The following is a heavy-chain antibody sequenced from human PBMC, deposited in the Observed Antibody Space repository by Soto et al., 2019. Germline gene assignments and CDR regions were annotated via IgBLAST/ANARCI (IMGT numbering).Heavy chain of an antibody. V-gene: IGHV1-3*01. CDR3: ARDTGDGTFDF. CDR1: GYTFSSYA. D-gene: IGHD7-27*01. J-gene: IGHJ4*02. Sequence: ASVMVSCKASGYTFSSYAMHWVRQAPGQRLEWXGWXNAXXXXXKXXXKFQDRVTISRDTSASTAYMELTSLRSEDTAVYYCARDTGDGTFDFWGQGTLVTVSS. CDR2: XNAXXXXX.